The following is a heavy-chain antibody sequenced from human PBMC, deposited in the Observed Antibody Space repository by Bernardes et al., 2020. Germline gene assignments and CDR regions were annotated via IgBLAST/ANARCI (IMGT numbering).Heavy chain of an antibody. V-gene: IGHV4-59*01. CDR1: GGSMRSSY. CDR3: ARVPGYSYGFGYFDY. Sequence: SPTLASTCTVSGGSMRSSYWSWIRQFPGPGLEWIVYMYDSGNTNYNPSLKSRVTVSLDTSKNQFSLTLKSVTAADTAVYYCARVPGYSYGFGYFDYWGQGTLVTVSS. J-gene: IGHJ4*02. D-gene: IGHD5-18*01. CDR2: MYDSGNT.